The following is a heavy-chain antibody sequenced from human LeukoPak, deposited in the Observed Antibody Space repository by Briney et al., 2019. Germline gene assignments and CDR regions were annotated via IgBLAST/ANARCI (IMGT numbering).Heavy chain of an antibody. V-gene: IGHV1-18*01. CDR3: ARDTGYSSSWSDY. Sequence: ASVKVSCKASGYTCSNYVVTWVRQAPGQGLQWMEWISGYNGNTNYAQNFQGRVTLTTETSANTAYMELRSLRSDDTAVYYCARDTGYSSSWSDYWGQGTLVTVSS. D-gene: IGHD6-13*01. J-gene: IGHJ4*02. CDR2: ISGYNGNT. CDR1: GYTCSNYV.